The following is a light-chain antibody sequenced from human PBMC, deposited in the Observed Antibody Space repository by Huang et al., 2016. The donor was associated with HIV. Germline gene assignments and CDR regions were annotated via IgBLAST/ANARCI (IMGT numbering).Light chain of an antibody. CDR1: QRVGVN. CDR2: GGS. V-gene: IGKV3-15*01. Sequence: EVMMTQSPATLSVSLGDKASLSCRASQRVGVNLAWYQQKPGQAPTLLSYGGSHRATGISGRFSGSGSGTDFTLTISSLQSEDSAVYFCQQYDKWPGTFGQGTRLQI. J-gene: IGKJ2*01. CDR3: QQYDKWPGT.